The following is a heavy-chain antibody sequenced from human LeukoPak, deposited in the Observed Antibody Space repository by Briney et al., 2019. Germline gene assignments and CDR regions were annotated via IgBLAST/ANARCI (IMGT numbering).Heavy chain of an antibody. V-gene: IGHV3-30*18. Sequence: GGSLRLSCAASGFTFSSYGMHWVRQAPGKGLGWVAVILYDGSNKYYADSVKGRFTISRDNSKNTLYLQMNSLRAEDTAVYYCAKEMGYCSSTSCPGMDVWGKGTTVTVSS. CDR1: GFTFSSYG. J-gene: IGHJ6*04. D-gene: IGHD2-2*01. CDR2: ILYDGSNK. CDR3: AKEMGYCSSTSCPGMDV.